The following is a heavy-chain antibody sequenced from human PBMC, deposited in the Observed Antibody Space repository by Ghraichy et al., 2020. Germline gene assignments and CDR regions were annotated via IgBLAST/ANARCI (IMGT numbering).Heavy chain of an antibody. CDR1: GFTFSSYS. CDR3: ASLLRFLESYYYAMDV. V-gene: IGHV3-21*01. CDR2: ISSSSSYI. D-gene: IGHD3-3*01. Sequence: GGSLRLSCAASGFTFSSYSMNWVRQAPGKGLEWVSSISSSSSYIYYADSVKGRFTISRDNAKNSLYLQMNSLRAEDTAVYYCASLLRFLESYYYAMDVWGQGTTVTVSS. J-gene: IGHJ6*02.